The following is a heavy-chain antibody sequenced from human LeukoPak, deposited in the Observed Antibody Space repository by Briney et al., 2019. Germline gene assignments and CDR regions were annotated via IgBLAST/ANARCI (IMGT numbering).Heavy chain of an antibody. CDR2: MNPNSGNT. J-gene: IGHJ5*02. Sequence: ASVKVSCKASGYTFTSYDINWVRQATGQGLEWMGWMNPNSGNTGYAQKFQGRVTMTRNTSISTAYMELSSLRSEDTAVYYCARAPFYGGGNWFDPWGQGTLVTVSS. CDR3: ARAPFYGGGNWFDP. V-gene: IGHV1-8*01. CDR1: GYTFTSYD. D-gene: IGHD4/OR15-4a*01.